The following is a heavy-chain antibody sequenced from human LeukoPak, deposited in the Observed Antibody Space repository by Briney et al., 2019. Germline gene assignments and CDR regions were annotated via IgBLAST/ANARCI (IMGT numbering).Heavy chain of an antibody. J-gene: IGHJ4*02. V-gene: IGHV1-69*13. D-gene: IGHD1-26*01. CDR3: ARALRIYYYFDY. CDR1: GGTFSSYA. Sequence: SVKVSCKASGGTFSSYAISWVRQAPGQGLEWMGGIIPIFGTANYAQKFQGRVTITADESTSTAYMELSSLRSEDTAVYYCARALRIYYYFDYWGQGTLVTVSS. CDR2: IIPIFGTA.